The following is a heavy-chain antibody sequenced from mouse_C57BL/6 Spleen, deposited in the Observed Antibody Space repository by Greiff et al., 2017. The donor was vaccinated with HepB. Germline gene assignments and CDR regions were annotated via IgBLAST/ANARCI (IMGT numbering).Heavy chain of an antibody. V-gene: IGHV1-82*01. CDR3: ARREGYFDV. J-gene: IGHJ1*03. Sequence: VQLQQSGPELVKPGASVKISCKASGYAFSSSWMNWVKQRPGKGLEWIGRIYPGDGDTNYNGKFKGKATLTADKSSSTAYMQLSSLTSEDSAVYFWARREGYFDVWGTGTTVTVSS. CDR1: GYAFSSSW. CDR2: IYPGDGDT.